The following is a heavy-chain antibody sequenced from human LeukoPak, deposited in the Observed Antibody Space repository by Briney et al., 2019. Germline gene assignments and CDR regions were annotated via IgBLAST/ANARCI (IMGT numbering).Heavy chain of an antibody. CDR3: ARNTPTYSTPEN. J-gene: IGHJ4*02. CDR1: GFTFSDYY. D-gene: IGHD5-18*01. Sequence: GGSLRLSCAASGFTFSDYYMSWIRRAPGKGLEWVSYISSSSDTIYYAGSVKGRFTISRDNAKNSLYLQMNSLRAEDTAMYYCARNTPTYSTPENWGQGTLVTVSS. CDR2: ISSSSDTI. V-gene: IGHV3-11*04.